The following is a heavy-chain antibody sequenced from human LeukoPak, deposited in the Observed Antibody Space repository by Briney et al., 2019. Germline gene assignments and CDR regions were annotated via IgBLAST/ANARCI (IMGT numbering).Heavy chain of an antibody. V-gene: IGHV1-69*05. CDR3: AGGGEGYYFDY. J-gene: IGHJ4*02. D-gene: IGHD3-16*01. Sequence: ASVKVSCKASGGTFSSYAISWVRQAPGQGLEWMGRIIPIFGTANYAQKFQGRVTITTDESTSTAYMELSSLRSEDTAVYYCAGGGEGYYFDYWGQGTLVTVSS. CDR2: IIPIFGTA. CDR1: GGTFSSYA.